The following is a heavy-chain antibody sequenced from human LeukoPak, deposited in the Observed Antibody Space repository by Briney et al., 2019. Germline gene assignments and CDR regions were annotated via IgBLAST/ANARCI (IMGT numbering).Heavy chain of an antibody. CDR1: GGTFSSYA. V-gene: IGHV1-69*05. CDR3: ASTRANPIANRWLFDY. CDR2: IIPIFGTA. Sequence: GASVKVSCKASGGTFSSYAISWVRQALGQGLEWMGRIIPIFGTANYAQKFQGRVTITTDESTSTAYMELSSLRSEDTAVCYCASTRANPIANRWLFDYWGQGTLVTVSS. D-gene: IGHD5-24*01. J-gene: IGHJ4*02.